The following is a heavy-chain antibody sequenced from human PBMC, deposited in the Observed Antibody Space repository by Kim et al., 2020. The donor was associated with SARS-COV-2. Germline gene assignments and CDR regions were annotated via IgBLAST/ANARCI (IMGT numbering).Heavy chain of an antibody. CDR2: ISYSGST. Sequence: SETLSLTCTVSGGSISSYYWSWIRQPPGKGLEWIGYISYSGSTNYNPSLKSRVTISVDTSKNQFSLKLISVTAADTAGYYCARQGGRYSSLGFWGQGTLVTVSS. CDR1: GGSISSYY. J-gene: IGHJ4*02. D-gene: IGHD1-26*01. V-gene: IGHV4-59*08. CDR3: ARQGGRYSSLGF.